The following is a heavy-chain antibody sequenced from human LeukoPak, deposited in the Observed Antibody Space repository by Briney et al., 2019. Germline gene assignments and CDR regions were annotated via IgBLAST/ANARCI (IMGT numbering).Heavy chain of an antibody. CDR2: IWNDGRSE. D-gene: IGHD7-27*01. V-gene: IGHV3-30*02. J-gene: IGHJ6*03. CDR1: GFMFRDCG. Sequence: GGSLTLTCAASGFMFRDCGMHWVRQAPGKGLEWVSFIWNDGRSEHYADSVQGRFSVSRDNSDNTLYLHMTNLRPDDTAVYYCAKDPGATAWGYYMDVWGTGTTVTVSS. CDR3: AKDPGATAWGYYMDV.